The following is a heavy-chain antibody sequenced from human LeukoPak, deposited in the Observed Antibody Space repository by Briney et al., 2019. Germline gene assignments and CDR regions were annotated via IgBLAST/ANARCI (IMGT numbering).Heavy chain of an antibody. V-gene: IGHV4-59*01. Sequence: SETLSLTCAVSGGSISSYYWSWIRQPPGKGLEYIGYIHYSGSANYNPSLKSRVTISLDTSKNQFSLKLTSVTAADTAVYYCARGAAATYWGQGTLVTVSS. CDR3: ARGAAATY. CDR1: GGSISSYY. CDR2: IHYSGSA. D-gene: IGHD6-13*01. J-gene: IGHJ4*02.